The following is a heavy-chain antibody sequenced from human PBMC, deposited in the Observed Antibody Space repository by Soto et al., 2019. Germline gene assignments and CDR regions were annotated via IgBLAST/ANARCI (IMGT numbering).Heavy chain of an antibody. D-gene: IGHD2-21*01. CDR3: ARDPPLSVLVVVATDDF. CDR1: GFTFTNHN. Sequence: GGCLRLSCAASGFTFTNHNMNWVRQAPGKGLEWVSSISSSSSFRNYADSVKGRFSISRDNDKNLVYLQMDSLRAEDTAVYYCARDPPLSVLVVVATDDFWGQGTLVTVSS. CDR2: ISSSSSFR. J-gene: IGHJ4*02. V-gene: IGHV3-21*01.